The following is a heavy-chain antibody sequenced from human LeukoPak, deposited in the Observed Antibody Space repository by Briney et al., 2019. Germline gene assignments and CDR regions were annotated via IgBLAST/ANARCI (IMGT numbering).Heavy chain of an antibody. Sequence: SETLSLTCTVSGGSISSYFWSWIRQPPGKGLEWIGSIYYSGSTYYNPSLKSRVTISVDTSKNQFSLKLSSVTAADTAVYYCARSRGGYKNWGQGTLVTVSS. CDR2: IYYSGST. D-gene: IGHD5-24*01. CDR3: ARSRGGYKN. V-gene: IGHV4-39*07. CDR1: GGSISSYF. J-gene: IGHJ4*02.